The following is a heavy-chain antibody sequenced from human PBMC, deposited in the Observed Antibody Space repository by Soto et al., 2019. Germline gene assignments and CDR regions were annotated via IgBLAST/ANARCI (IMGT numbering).Heavy chain of an antibody. CDR2: ISAYNGHT. CDR3: AREVPVACSPTNAPFDH. CDR1: GYTFTSYY. J-gene: IGHJ4*02. D-gene: IGHD2-15*01. Sequence: QVQLVQSGAEVKEPGASVKVSCKASGYTFTSYYISWVRQAPGQGPAWVGGISAYNGHTTFAQNFQGRVAMTTDTSTSTSYMELRSLRFDDTAVYCCAREVPVACSPTNAPFDHWGQGTLVTVSS. V-gene: IGHV1-18*01.